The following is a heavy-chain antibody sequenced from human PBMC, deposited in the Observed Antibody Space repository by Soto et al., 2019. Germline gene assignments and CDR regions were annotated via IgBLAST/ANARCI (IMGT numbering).Heavy chain of an antibody. CDR2: IYPGDSES. CDR3: ARHYDFWSGSDYFYGMDV. CDR1: GDTFNTYW. J-gene: IGHJ6*02. V-gene: IGHV5-51*01. D-gene: IGHD3-3*01. Sequence: GASLKNSCRGSGDTFNTYWIALVRHMPGKGLEWMGIIYPGDSESRYSPSFQGQVTMSVDKSISTAYLQWSSLKASDTAMYYCARHYDFWSGSDYFYGMDVWGQGNTVTGSS.